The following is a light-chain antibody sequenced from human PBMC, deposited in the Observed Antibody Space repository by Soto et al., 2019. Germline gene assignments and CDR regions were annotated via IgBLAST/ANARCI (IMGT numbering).Light chain of an antibody. CDR1: QDIRNF. CDR3: QQLRDYPLT. J-gene: IGKJ4*01. CDR2: TAS. Sequence: IQVTQSTSSLSASIGDRVTITCRASQDIRNFLAWYQQKPGNAPKLLIFTASTLQSGVPSRFSGSGSGTDFALTISSLQPEDFATYYCQQLRDYPLTFGGGTKVEIK. V-gene: IGKV1-9*01.